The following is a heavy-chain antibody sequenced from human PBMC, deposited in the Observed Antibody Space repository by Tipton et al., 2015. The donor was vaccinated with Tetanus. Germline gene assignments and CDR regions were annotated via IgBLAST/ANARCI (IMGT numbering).Heavy chain of an antibody. CDR1: GFTLSDYY. Sequence: AVSGFTLSDYYMSWIRQAPGKGLEWLSYISSSGATINYADSVKGRFTLSRDTAKNSLYLLMDSLRADDTAVYYCGKQNGGRWVVDHWGQGTLVTVSS. V-gene: IGHV3-11*01. CDR3: GKQNGGRWVVDH. CDR2: ISSSGATI. D-gene: IGHD4-23*01. J-gene: IGHJ4*02.